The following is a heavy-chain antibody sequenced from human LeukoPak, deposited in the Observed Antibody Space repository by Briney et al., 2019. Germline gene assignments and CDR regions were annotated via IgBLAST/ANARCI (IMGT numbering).Heavy chain of an antibody. CDR1: GGSISSGSYY. CDR3: ARRGYYDSSGLFVAFDI. J-gene: IGHJ3*02. V-gene: IGHV4-61*02. D-gene: IGHD3-22*01. Sequence: SETLSLTCTVSGGSISSGSYYWSWIRQPAGKGLEWIGRIYTSGSTNYNPSLKSRVTISVDTSKNQFSLKLSSVTAADTAVYYCARRGYYDSSGLFVAFDIWGQGTMVTVSS. CDR2: IYTSGST.